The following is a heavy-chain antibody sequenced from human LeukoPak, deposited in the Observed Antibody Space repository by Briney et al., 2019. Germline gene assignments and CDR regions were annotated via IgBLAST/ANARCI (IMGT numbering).Heavy chain of an antibody. D-gene: IGHD1-26*01. CDR3: AKPHRSGSYYDY. CDR2: ISGSGGST. CDR1: GFTFSSYA. V-gene: IGHV3-23*01. Sequence: GGSLRLSCAAPGFTFSSYAMSWVRQAPGKGLEWVSAISGSGGSTYYADSVKGRFTISRDNSKNTLYLQMNSLRAEDTAVYYCAKPHRSGSYYDYWGQGTLVTGSS. J-gene: IGHJ4*02.